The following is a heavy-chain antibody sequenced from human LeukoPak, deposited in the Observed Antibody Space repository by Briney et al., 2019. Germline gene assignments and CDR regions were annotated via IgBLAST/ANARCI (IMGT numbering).Heavy chain of an antibody. V-gene: IGHV4-59*01. D-gene: IGHD1-7*01. Sequence: SETLSLTCTVSGGSISSYYWSWIRQPPGKGLEWIGYIYYSGSTNYNPSLKSRVTISVDTSKNQFSLKLSSVTAADTAVYYCARDLGYNWNYRSFDYWGQGTLVTVSS. CDR3: ARDLGYNWNYRSFDY. J-gene: IGHJ4*02. CDR2: IYYSGST. CDR1: GGSISSYY.